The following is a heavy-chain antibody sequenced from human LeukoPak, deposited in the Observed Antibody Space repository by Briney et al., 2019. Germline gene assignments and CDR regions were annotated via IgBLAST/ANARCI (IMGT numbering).Heavy chain of an antibody. V-gene: IGHV3-48*03. Sequence: GGSLRLSCAASGFTFSSYEMNWVRQAPGKGLEWVSYISSSGSTIYYADSVKGRFTISRDNAKNSLYLQMNSLRAEDTAVYYCARDRTMIDPGCMDVWGQGTTVTVSS. D-gene: IGHD3-22*01. CDR1: GFTFSSYE. CDR3: ARDRTMIDPGCMDV. CDR2: ISSSGSTI. J-gene: IGHJ6*02.